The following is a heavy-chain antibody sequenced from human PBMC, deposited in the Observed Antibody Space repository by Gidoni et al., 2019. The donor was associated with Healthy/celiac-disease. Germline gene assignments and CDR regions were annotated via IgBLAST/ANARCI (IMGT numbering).Heavy chain of an antibody. D-gene: IGHD3-10*01. CDR3: TRVRGYGSGTYRFDY. J-gene: IGHJ4*02. Sequence: EVQLVESGGGLVQPGRSLRLSCTASGFTFGDYAMSWVRQAPGKGLEWVGFIRSKAYGGTTEYAASVKGRFTISRDDSKSIAYLQMNSLKTEDTAVYYCTRVRGYGSGTYRFDYWGQGTLVTVSS. CDR2: IRSKAYGGTT. CDR1: GFTFGDYA. V-gene: IGHV3-49*04.